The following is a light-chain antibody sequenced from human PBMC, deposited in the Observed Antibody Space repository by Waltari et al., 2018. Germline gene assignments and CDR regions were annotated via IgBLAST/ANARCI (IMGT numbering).Light chain of an antibody. J-gene: IGKJ2*01. CDR2: WAS. V-gene: IGKV4-1*01. CDR3: QQYYSTPYT. Sequence: DIVMTQSPDSLAVSLGERATINCKSSQSVLYSSTNKNYLAWYQQKPGTPPKPLIYWASTRESGVPDRFSGSGSGTDFTLTISSLQAEDVAVYYCQQYYSTPYTFGQGTKLEIK. CDR1: QSVLYSSTNKNY.